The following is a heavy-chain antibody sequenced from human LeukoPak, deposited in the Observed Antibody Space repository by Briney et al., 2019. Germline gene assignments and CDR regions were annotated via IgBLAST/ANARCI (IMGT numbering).Heavy chain of an antibody. J-gene: IGHJ6*02. D-gene: IGHD1-7*01. CDR1: GYTFTANY. CDR3: ARSFITGTIYYYYGMDV. Sequence: ASVKVSCKASGYTFTANYIHWVRQAPGKGLEWMGGFDPEDGETIYAQKFQGRVTMTTDTSTSTAYMELRSLRSDDTAVYYCARSFITGTIYYYYGMDVWGQGTTVTVSS. V-gene: IGHV1-24*01. CDR2: FDPEDGET.